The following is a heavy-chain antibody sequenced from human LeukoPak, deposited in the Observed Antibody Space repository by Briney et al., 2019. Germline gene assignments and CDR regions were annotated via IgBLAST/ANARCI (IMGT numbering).Heavy chain of an antibody. D-gene: IGHD3-22*01. CDR3: ACGGHYDSSGYP. J-gene: IGHJ4*02. CDR2: INHSGST. V-gene: IGHV4-34*01. CDR1: GGSFSGYY. Sequence: SSETLSLTCVVYGGSFSGYYWSWIRQPPGKGLEWIGEINHSGSTNYNPSLKSRVTISVDTSKNQFSLKLSSVTAADTAVYYCACGGHYDSSGYPWGQGTLVTVSP.